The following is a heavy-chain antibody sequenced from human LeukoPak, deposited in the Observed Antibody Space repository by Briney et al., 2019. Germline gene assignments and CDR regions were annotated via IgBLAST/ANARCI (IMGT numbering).Heavy chain of an antibody. CDR2: ISSSSTYI. D-gene: IGHD3-9*01. V-gene: IGHV3-21*04. CDR1: GFTLSNYS. J-gene: IGHJ4*02. CDR3: AKRGITIFPPDY. Sequence: GGSLRLSCAASGFTLSNYSMNWVRQAPGKGLEWVSFISSSSTYIYYADSVKGRFTISRDNSKNTLYLQLNSLRAEDTAVYYCAKRGITIFPPDYWGQGTLVTVSS.